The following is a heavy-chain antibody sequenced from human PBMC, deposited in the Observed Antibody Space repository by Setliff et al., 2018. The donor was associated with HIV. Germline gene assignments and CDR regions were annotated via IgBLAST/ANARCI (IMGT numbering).Heavy chain of an antibody. CDR1: GGSISSGGYY. CDR2: IYYSGNT. D-gene: IGHD1-26*01. CDR3: AKEGNSVDNWLDP. Sequence: SETLSLTCTVSGGSISSGGYYWNWIRQHPGKGLEWIGYIYYSGNTYYNPSLKSRIIMSLDMSQNQFSLKLSSVTAADTAVYYCAKEGNSVDNWLDPWGPGTLVTVSS. V-gene: IGHV4-31*03. J-gene: IGHJ5*02.